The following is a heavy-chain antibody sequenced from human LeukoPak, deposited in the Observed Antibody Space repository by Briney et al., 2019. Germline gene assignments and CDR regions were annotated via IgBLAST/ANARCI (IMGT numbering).Heavy chain of an antibody. CDR1: GFTFSSYG. CDR2: IWYDGSNK. CDR3: AKDRGVAGTEVTDY. D-gene: IGHD6-19*01. Sequence: GGSLRLSCAASGFTFSSYGMHWVRQAPGKGLEWVAVIWYDGSNKYYADSVKGRFTISRDNSKNTLYLHMNSLRAEDTAVYYCAKDRGVAGTEVTDYWGQGTLVTVSS. V-gene: IGHV3-33*06. J-gene: IGHJ4*02.